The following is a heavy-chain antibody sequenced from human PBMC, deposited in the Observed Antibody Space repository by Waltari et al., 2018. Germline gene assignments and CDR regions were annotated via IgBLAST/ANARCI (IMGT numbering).Heavy chain of an antibody. D-gene: IGHD6-6*01. CDR1: GCTFSSYA. CDR3: ASSPLGFRIAARAPMGY. V-gene: IGHV1-69*01. J-gene: IGHJ4*02. CDR2: SIRRFGKA. Sequence: QVQLVQSGAEVKKPGSSVKVSCKASGCTFSSYAISWVRQAPGQGLEWMGGSIRRFGKAKVEQKVKGRGTSTADESTRRAYRELSSRRAEDTAVEDCASSPLGFRIAARAPMGYWGQGTLVTVSS.